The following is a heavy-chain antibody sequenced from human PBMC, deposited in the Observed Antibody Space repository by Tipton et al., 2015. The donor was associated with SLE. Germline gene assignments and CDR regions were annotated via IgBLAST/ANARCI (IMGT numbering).Heavy chain of an antibody. J-gene: IGHJ4*02. CDR1: GGSVSSGTYY. V-gene: IGHV4-30-4*01. CDR3: ARADFWGGYLDY. D-gene: IGHD3-3*01. CDR2: IYSSGTT. Sequence: TLSLTCTVSGGSVSSGTYYWNWIRQHPRKGLEWLGYIYSSGTTHYNPSLRSRASISVDTSKNQFSLRLTSVTAADTAVYFCARADFWGGYLDYWGQGTLATVSS.